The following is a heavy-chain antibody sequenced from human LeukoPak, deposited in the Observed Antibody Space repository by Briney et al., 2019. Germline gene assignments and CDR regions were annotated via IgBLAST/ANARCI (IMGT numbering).Heavy chain of an antibody. Sequence: GGSLRLSCAASGFTFSAFAMTWVRQAPGKAPEWIASITGGGNSVFYAESVKGRFTFARDNSKNTLFLHMGSLRAEDTAVYYCAKGAGPGKVDWFDPWGQGTQVTVSS. CDR3: AKGAGPGKVDWFDP. D-gene: IGHD6-13*01. CDR1: GFTFSAFA. J-gene: IGHJ5*02. V-gene: IGHV3-23*01. CDR2: ITGGGNSV.